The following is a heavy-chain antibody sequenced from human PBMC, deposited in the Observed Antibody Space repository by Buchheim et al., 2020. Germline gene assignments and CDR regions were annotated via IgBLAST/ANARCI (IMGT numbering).Heavy chain of an antibody. CDR2: INSDGSCT. Sequence: EVQLVESGGGLVQPGGSLRLSCAASGFTFSSYWMHWVRQAPGKGLVWVSRINSDGSCTSYAASVKGRFTISRVNAKTTLYLQMNSLRAEDTAVYYCARSSFGVGGDYYYGMDVWGQGTT. V-gene: IGHV3-74*01. CDR3: ARSSFGVGGDYYYGMDV. CDR1: GFTFSSYW. D-gene: IGHD3-3*01. J-gene: IGHJ6*02.